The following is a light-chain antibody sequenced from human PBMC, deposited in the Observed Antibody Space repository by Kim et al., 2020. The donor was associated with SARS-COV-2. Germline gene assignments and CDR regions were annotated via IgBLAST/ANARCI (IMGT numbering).Light chain of an antibody. CDR2: DVR. J-gene: IGLJ1*01. CDR3: SSYTSSSTLYV. Sequence: QSITLSCTGTSSDVGGYNYVSWYQQHPGKAPKLMIYDVRNRPSGVSNRFSGSKSGNTASLTISGLQAEDEADYYCSSYTSSSTLYVFGTGTKVTVL. V-gene: IGLV2-14*03. CDR1: SSDVGGYNY.